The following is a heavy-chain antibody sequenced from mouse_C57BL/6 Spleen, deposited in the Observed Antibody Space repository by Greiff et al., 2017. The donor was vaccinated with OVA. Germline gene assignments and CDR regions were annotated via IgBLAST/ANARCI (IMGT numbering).Heavy chain of an antibody. CDR2: IYPGSGST. Sequence: VQLQQPGAELVKPGASVKMSCKASGYTFTSYWITWVKQRPGQGLEWIGDIYPGSGSTDYNEKFKSKATLTVDTSSSTAYMQLSSLTSEDSAVYYCARSYYGHWYFDVWGTGTTVTVSS. CDR3: ARSYYGHWYFDV. CDR1: GYTFTSYW. D-gene: IGHD1-1*01. J-gene: IGHJ1*03. V-gene: IGHV1-55*01.